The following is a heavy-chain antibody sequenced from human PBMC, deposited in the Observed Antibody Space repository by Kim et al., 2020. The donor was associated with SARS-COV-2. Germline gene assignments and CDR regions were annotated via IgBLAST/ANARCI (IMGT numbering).Heavy chain of an antibody. D-gene: IGHD3-9*01. J-gene: IGHJ5*02. CDR2: ISSSGSTI. V-gene: IGHV3-48*03. Sequence: GGSLRLSCAASGFTFSSYEMNWVRQAPGKGLEWVSYISSSGSTIYYADSVKGRFTISRDNAKNSLYLQMNSLRAEDTAVYYCARDSGGLHYDILTGYGWFDPWGQGTLVTVSS. CDR3: ARDSGGLHYDILTGYGWFDP. CDR1: GFTFSSYE.